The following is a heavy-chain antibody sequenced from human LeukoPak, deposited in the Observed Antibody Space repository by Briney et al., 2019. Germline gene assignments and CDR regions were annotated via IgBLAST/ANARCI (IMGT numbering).Heavy chain of an antibody. CDR2: INPSGGST. J-gene: IGHJ4*02. CDR1: GYTLSSYY. CDR3: ARDGYGSGSYYKLDNDY. Sequence: GASVKVSCKASGYTLSSYYMHWVRQAPGQGLEWMGIINPSGGSTSYAQKFQGRVTMTRDTSTSTVYMELSSLRSEDTAVYYCARDGYGSGSYYKLDNDYWGQGTLVTVSS. V-gene: IGHV1-46*01. D-gene: IGHD3-10*01.